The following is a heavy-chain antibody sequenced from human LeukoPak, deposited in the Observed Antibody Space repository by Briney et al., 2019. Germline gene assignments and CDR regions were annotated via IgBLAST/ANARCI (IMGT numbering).Heavy chain of an antibody. CDR2: IYYSGST. J-gene: IGHJ4*02. V-gene: IGHV4-59*01. CDR3: ARDAAAAGTLSYFDY. D-gene: IGHD6-13*01. Sequence: SESLSLTCTVSGASISSYDWSWIRQPPGKGLEWVGSIYYSGSTNYNPSLKSRVTISVDSSKNQFSLKLSSVTAADTAVYYCARDAAAAGTLSYFDYWGQGTLVTVSS. CDR1: GASISSYD.